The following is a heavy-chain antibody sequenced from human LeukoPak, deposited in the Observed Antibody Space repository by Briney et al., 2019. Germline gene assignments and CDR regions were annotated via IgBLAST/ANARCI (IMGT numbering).Heavy chain of an antibody. CDR2: VSSSGSYI. Sequence: KPGGSLRLSCAASGFTFSSYSMNWVRQAPGKGLEWVSSVSSSGSYIYYADSVKGRFTISRDNAKSSVHLQMNSLRAEDTAVYYCTRDVSKRISCYDLWGQGTLVTVSS. D-gene: IGHD2-2*01. CDR3: TRDVSKRISCYDL. J-gene: IGHJ4*02. V-gene: IGHV3-21*01. CDR1: GFTFSSYS.